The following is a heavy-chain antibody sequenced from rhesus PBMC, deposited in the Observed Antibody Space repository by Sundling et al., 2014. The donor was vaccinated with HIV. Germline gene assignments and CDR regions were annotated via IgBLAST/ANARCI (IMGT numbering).Heavy chain of an antibody. CDR1: GASISANYG. V-gene: IGHV4-127*01. D-gene: IGHD3-3*01. CDR2: VFANSGNT. CDR3: AREDVWVYGLDS. Sequence: QVQLQESGPGLVKPSETLALTCAVSGASISANYGWSWIRQPPGKGLQWIGHVFANSGNTYYSPSLQSRVTLSRDLSKSQFSLNLRSLTAADTAVYFCAREDVWVYGLDSWGQGVVVTVSS. J-gene: IGHJ6*01.